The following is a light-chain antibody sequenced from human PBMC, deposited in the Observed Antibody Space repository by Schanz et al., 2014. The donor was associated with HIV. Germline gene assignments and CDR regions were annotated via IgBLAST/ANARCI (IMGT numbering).Light chain of an antibody. Sequence: QSALTQPRSVSGSPGQSVTISCIGTSSDVGGYNYVSWYQQHPGKAPKLMIYDVSKRPSGVPDRFSGSKSGTSASLAISGLQSEDEADYYCAAWDDSLNGLVVFGGGTKLTVL. CDR2: DVS. CDR1: SSDVGGYNY. J-gene: IGLJ2*01. V-gene: IGLV2-11*01. CDR3: AAWDDSLNGLVV.